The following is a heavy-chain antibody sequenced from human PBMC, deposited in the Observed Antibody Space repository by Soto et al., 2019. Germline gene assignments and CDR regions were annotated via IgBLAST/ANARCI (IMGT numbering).Heavy chain of an antibody. Sequence: LSLTCAVSGGSISSGGYSWSWIRQPPGKGLEWIGYIYHSGSTYYNPSLKSRVTISVDRSKNQFSLKLSSVTAADTAVYYCARERKVTMVRGVIDYGMDVWGQGTTVTVSS. D-gene: IGHD3-10*01. CDR1: GGSISSGGYS. V-gene: IGHV4-30-2*01. CDR3: ARERKVTMVRGVIDYGMDV. J-gene: IGHJ6*02. CDR2: IYHSGST.